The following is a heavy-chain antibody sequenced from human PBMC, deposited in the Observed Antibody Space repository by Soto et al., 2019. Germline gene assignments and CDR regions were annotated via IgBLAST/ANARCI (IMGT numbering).Heavy chain of an antibody. CDR1: GYAFTTYG. Sequence: QVHLVQSGAEVKKPGASVKVSCKGSGYAFTTYGITWVRQAPGQGLEWMGWISAHNGNTNYAQKLQGRVTVTRDTSTITAYMELRSLRSDDTAVYYWARGRYGDYWGQGALVNVSS. J-gene: IGHJ4*02. V-gene: IGHV1-18*01. CDR3: ARGRYGDY. CDR2: ISAHNGNT. D-gene: IGHD1-1*01.